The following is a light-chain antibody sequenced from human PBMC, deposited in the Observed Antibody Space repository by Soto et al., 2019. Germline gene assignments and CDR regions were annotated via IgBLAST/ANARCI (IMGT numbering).Light chain of an antibody. Sequence: QSVLTQPASVSGSPGQSITISCTGTSSDVGGYNYVSWYQQHPGKAPKLMIYEVSNRPSGVSNRFSGSKSGNTASLTISGLQAEDEADYYCSSYTRSSPLFGGGTKLTVL. J-gene: IGLJ2*01. CDR3: SSYTRSSPL. CDR2: EVS. V-gene: IGLV2-14*01. CDR1: SSDVGGYNY.